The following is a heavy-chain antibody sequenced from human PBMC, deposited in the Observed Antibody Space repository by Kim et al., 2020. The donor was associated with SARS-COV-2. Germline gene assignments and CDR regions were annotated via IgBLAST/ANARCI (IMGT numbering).Heavy chain of an antibody. D-gene: IGHD3-9*01. V-gene: IGHV4-59*01. CDR3: ARYLGGEGAFDI. J-gene: IGHJ3*02. Sequence: TPSLNSRVTILLDTSNNQFSLKLTSVTAADTAVYYCARYLGGEGAFDIWGQGTIVTVSS.